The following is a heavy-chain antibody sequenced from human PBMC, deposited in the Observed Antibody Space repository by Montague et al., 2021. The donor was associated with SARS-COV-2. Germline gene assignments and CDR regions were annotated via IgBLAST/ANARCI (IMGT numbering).Heavy chain of an antibody. V-gene: IGHV4-59*01. Sequence: SETLSLTSEVSGDSISSYYWSWIRQSPGKGLEWIGYVHYTGSSKYTPSLKTRVTLSLDTPKNHFSLKLRSVTAADTAIYYCARAQNTCFIANCVNYFDVWGLGALVTVSS. D-gene: IGHD1-1*01. CDR2: VHYTGSS. CDR1: GDSISSYY. J-gene: IGHJ4*02. CDR3: ARAQNTCFIANCVNYFDV.